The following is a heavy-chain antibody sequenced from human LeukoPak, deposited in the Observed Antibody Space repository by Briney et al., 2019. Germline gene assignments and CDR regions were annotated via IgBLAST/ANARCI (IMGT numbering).Heavy chain of an antibody. J-gene: IGHJ5*02. D-gene: IGHD3-9*01. CDR2: ISSSSSTI. Sequence: PGGSLRLSCAASGFTFSSYSMNWVRQAPGKGREWFSYISSSSSTIYYADSVKGRFTISRDNAKNSLYLQMNSLRAEDTAVYYCARALRYFDWLSTSPEYNWFDPWGQGTLVTVSS. V-gene: IGHV3-48*01. CDR1: GFTFSSYS. CDR3: ARALRYFDWLSTSPEYNWFDP.